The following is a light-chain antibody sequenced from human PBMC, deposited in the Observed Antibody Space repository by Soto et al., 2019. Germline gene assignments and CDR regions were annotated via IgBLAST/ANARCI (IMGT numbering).Light chain of an antibody. CDR2: AAS. CDR1: QSISSY. V-gene: IGKV1-39*01. J-gene: IGKJ1*01. CDR3: QQSYSIPQT. Sequence: DIQMTQSPSSLSASVGDRVTITCRASQSISSYLNWYQQKPGKAPKLLIYAASSLQSGVPSRFSGSGSGTDFTLTISSLQPEDFATYYCQQSYSIPQTFGHGTKLDIK.